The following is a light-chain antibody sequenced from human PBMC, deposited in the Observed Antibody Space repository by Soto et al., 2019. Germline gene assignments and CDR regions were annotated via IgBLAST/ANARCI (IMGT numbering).Light chain of an antibody. CDR1: QSISSW. CDR2: DAS. CDR3: QQYNSYPS. Sequence: DIQVTQSPSTRSSSVGERVTITFRASQSISSWLAWYQQKPGKAPKLLIYDASSLESGVPSRFSGSGSGTEFTLTISSLQPDDFATYYCQQYNSYPSFGQGTKVDIK. J-gene: IGKJ1*01. V-gene: IGKV1-5*01.